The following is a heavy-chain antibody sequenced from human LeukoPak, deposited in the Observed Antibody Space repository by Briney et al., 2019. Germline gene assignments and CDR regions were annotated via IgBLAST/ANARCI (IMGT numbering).Heavy chain of an antibody. CDR1: GFSFISYG. J-gene: IGHJ4*02. Sequence: AGGSLRLSCAASGFSFISYGMDWVRQAPGKGREWVGVISDDGRNKKYAHSEKGRFTISRDNSKDTLYLQMNSLRDEDTAVYYCAKRPSDYGDYVTYFDYWGQGTLVTVSS. CDR2: ISDDGRNK. CDR3: AKRPSDYGDYVTYFDY. V-gene: IGHV3-30*18. D-gene: IGHD4-17*01.